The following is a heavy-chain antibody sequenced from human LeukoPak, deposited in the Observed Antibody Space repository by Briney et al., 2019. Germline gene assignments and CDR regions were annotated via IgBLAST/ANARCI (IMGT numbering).Heavy chain of an antibody. CDR2: VDISGGT. D-gene: IGHD2-2*01. J-gene: IGHJ4*02. CDR1: GFAFDDFA. CDR3: AKRCSSTSCPHFYFDY. Sequence: PGGSLRLSCTTSGFAFDDFAMSWVRQPAGKGLEWVSSVDISGGTYYPDSVEGRFTISRDIAKNTVYLQMNSLRVEDTALYYCAKRCSSTSCPHFYFDYWGQGTLVTVSS. V-gene: IGHV3-23*01.